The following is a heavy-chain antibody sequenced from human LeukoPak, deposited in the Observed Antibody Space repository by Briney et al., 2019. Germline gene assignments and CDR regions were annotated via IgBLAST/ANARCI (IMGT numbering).Heavy chain of an antibody. Sequence: ASVKVACKASGYTFSYYHMHWVRQAPGQGREWMGWINPNSGGTIYAQKFQGRVTMTRDTSITTAYMELSRLRSDDTAVYYCARARAPGDPFDIWGQGTMVTVSS. CDR2: INPNSGGT. V-gene: IGHV1-2*02. J-gene: IGHJ3*02. D-gene: IGHD1-26*01. CDR3: ARARAPGDPFDI. CDR1: GYTFSYYH.